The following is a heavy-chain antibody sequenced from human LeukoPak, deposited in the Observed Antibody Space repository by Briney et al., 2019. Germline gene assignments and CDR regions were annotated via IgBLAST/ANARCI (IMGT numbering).Heavy chain of an antibody. CDR2: IKQDGSEK. V-gene: IGHV3-7*01. Sequence: GGSLRLSCEGFGFTLSTYWMSWVRQAPGKGRRGWALIKQDGSEKYYGDSVKGRFTISRDNAKNSLYLQMNSLRAEDTAVYYCARDLVKGLAAAGRDYWGQGTLVTVSS. CDR1: GFTLSTYW. J-gene: IGHJ4*02. CDR3: ARDLVKGLAAAGRDY. D-gene: IGHD6-13*01.